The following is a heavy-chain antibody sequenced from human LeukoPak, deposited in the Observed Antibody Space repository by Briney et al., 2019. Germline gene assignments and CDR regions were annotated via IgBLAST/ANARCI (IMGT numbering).Heavy chain of an antibody. V-gene: IGHV3-23*01. CDR1: GLTFINYA. CDR3: AREGDYYCSGGSCYDY. J-gene: IGHJ4*02. D-gene: IGHD2-15*01. Sequence: GGSLRLSCAASGLTFINYAMTWVRQAPGKGLEWVSSINSGSAGSTSYADPVRGRSTISRDNSKNTMYLQMNSLRAEDTAVYYCAREGDYYCSGGSCYDYWGQGTLVTVSS. CDR2: INSGSAGST.